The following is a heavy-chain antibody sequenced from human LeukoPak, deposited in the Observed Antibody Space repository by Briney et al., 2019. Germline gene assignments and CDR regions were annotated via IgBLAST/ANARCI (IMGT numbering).Heavy chain of an antibody. Sequence: PSETLSLTCTVSGGSVSSSSYYWGWIRQPPGKGLEWVSAISGSGGSTYYADSVKGRFTISRDNSKNTLYLQMNSLRAEDTAVYYCAREFDPWGQGTLVTVSS. CDR1: GGSVSSSSYY. V-gene: IGHV3-23*01. CDR3: AREFDP. CDR2: ISGSGGST. J-gene: IGHJ5*02.